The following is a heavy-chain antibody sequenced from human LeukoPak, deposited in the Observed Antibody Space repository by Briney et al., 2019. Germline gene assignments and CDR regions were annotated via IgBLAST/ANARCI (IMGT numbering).Heavy chain of an antibody. CDR2: IWSDDRNK. J-gene: IGHJ4*02. V-gene: IGHV3-33*01. CDR3: ARDYGGDAGLDS. Sequence: PGGSLRLSCAASGFTFSSYGMHWVRQAPGKGLEWVALIWSDDRNKYYADSVKGQFTISRDNSKNTLYPQMNSLRAEDTAVYYCARDYGGDAGLDSWGQGTLVTVSS. CDR1: GFTFSSYG. D-gene: IGHD4-23*01.